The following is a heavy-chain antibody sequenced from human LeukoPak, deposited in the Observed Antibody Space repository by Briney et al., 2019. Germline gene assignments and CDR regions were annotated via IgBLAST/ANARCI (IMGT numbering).Heavy chain of an antibody. D-gene: IGHD4-17*01. J-gene: IGHJ4*02. CDR2: IYYSGST. Sequence: SETLSLTCTVSGGSISSYYWSWLRQPPGKGLEWIGYIYYSGSTNYNPSLKSGVTISEDTSKNQFSLKMSSVTAADTAVYYCARVIMTTVTPFDYWGQGTLVTVSS. CDR3: ARVIMTTVTPFDY. V-gene: IGHV4-59*01. CDR1: GGSISSYY.